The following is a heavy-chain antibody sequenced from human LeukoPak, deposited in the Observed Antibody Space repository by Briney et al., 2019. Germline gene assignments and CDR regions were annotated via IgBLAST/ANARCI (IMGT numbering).Heavy chain of an antibody. CDR3: AGDYLSVRVRGVYFDY. D-gene: IGHD3-10*01. V-gene: IGHV3-11*06. J-gene: IGHJ4*02. Sequence: SVKGRFTISRDNAKNSLYLQMNSLRAEDTAVYYCAGDYLSVRVRGVYFDYWGQGTLVTVSS.